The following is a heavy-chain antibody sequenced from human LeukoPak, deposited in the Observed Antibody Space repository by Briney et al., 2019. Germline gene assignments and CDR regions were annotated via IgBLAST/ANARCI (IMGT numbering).Heavy chain of an antibody. J-gene: IGHJ6*02. V-gene: IGHV1-69*01. Sequence: VASVKVSCKASGGTFSSYAISWVRQDPGQGLEWMGGIIPIFGTANYAQKFQGRVTITADESTSTAYMELSSLRSEDTAVYYCARGYCSGGSCPNDYYYYYGMDVWGQGTTVTVSS. D-gene: IGHD2-15*01. CDR3: ARGYCSGGSCPNDYYYYYGMDV. CDR1: GGTFSSYA. CDR2: IIPIFGTA.